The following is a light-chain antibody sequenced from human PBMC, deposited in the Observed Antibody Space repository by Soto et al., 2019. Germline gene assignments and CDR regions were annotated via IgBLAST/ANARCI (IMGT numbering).Light chain of an antibody. CDR3: AAWDDALSGIL. V-gene: IGLV1-47*01. Sequence: QSVLTQPPSVSAAPGQKVTISCSGSTSNIGNNYVFWYHQLPGAAPKLLTYRNNQRPSGVPDRFSSSKSGTSASLAITGLRSEDEADYYCAAWDDALSGILFGGGTKLTVL. CDR1: TSNIGNNY. J-gene: IGLJ2*01. CDR2: RNN.